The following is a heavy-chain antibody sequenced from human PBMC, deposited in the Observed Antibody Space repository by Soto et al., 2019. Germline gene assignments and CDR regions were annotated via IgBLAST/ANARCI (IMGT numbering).Heavy chain of an antibody. J-gene: IGHJ6*02. Sequence: GGSLRLSCAASGFTFSSYAMHWVRQAPGKGLEWVAVISYDGSNKYYADSVKGRFTISRDNSKNTLYLQMNSLRAEDKALYYCAGAQATYSSSWYWYGMDVWGQGTTVTVSS. CDR3: AGAQATYSSSWYWYGMDV. CDR2: ISYDGSNK. V-gene: IGHV3-30-3*01. D-gene: IGHD6-13*01. CDR1: GFTFSSYA.